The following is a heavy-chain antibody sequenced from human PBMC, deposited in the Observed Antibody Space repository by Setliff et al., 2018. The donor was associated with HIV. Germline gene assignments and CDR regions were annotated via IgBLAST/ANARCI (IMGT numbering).Heavy chain of an antibody. Sequence: SETLSFTCTVSGDSINTDGLYWTWIRQHPATGLEWIGYIHYNGITYYNPSLESRVSISVDLSKNQFSLKLNSVTVADTAVYYCARTKGGSKHGSFWDSWGQGILVTVPQ. CDR3: ARTKGGSKHGSFWDS. CDR1: GDSINTDGLY. J-gene: IGHJ5*02. V-gene: IGHV4-31*03. CDR2: IHYNGIT. D-gene: IGHD3-10*01.